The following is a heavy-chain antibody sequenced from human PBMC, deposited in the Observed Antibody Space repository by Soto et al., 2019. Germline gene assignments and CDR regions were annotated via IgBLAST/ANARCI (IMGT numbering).Heavy chain of an antibody. V-gene: IGHV1-69*01. Sequence: QVQLVQSGAEVKEPGSSVKVSCKATGDLFNNYAFNWVRQAPGQGLEWMGRISPLYSTTNYAQKFQGRGTICAEELTTIVYLEVSNLESEDTAMYYCAASSSVAAAAYFKFWGQGTLVTGSP. J-gene: IGHJ4*02. CDR1: GDLFNNYA. D-gene: IGHD2-2*01. CDR2: ISPLYSTT. CDR3: AASSSVAAAAYFKF.